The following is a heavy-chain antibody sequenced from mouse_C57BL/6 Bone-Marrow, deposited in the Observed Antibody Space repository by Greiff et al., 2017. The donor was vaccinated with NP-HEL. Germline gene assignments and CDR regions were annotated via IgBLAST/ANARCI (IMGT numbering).Heavy chain of an antibody. D-gene: IGHD2-4*01. CDR1: GYTFTSYG. CDR3: ARGGIYYDYAEVDN. CDR2: IYPRSGNT. Sequence: VKLVESGAELARPGASVKLSCKASGYTFTSYGISWVKQRTGQGLEWIGEIYPRSGNTYYNEKFKGKATLTADKSSSTAYMELRSLTSEDSAVYFCARGGIYYDYAEVDNWGQGTSDTVSS. V-gene: IGHV1-81*01. J-gene: IGHJ4*01.